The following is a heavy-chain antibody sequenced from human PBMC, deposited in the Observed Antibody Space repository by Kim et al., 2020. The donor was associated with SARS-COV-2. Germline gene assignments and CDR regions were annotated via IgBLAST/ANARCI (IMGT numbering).Heavy chain of an antibody. Sequence: SETLSLTCAISGDSISSGTWWSWVRQAPGQGLEWIGDVFHTGGASYNPSLKSRVTISPDTSKNQSSLTLRSVTAAAPAVYYCVRHDFGFFFDPWGPGIL. D-gene: IGHD3-16*01. V-gene: IGHV4-4*02. CDR3: VRHDFGFFFDP. J-gene: IGHJ5*02. CDR1: GDSISSGTW. CDR2: VFHTGGA.